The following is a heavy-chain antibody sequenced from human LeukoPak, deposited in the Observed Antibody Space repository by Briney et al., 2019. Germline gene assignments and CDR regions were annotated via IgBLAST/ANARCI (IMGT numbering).Heavy chain of an antibody. Sequence: GGSLRLSCAASGFTFSSYAMHWVRQALGKGLEWVAVISYDGSNKYYADSVKGRFTISRDNSKNTLYMQMNSLRVEDTAVYNCARDPRSFYYFDYWGQGTLVTVSS. D-gene: IGHD2/OR15-2a*01. CDR2: ISYDGSNK. CDR1: GFTFSSYA. CDR3: ARDPRSFYYFDY. V-gene: IGHV3-30-3*01. J-gene: IGHJ4*02.